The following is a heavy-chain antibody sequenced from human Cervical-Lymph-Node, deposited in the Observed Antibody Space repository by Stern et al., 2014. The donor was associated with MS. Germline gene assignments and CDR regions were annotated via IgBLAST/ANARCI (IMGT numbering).Heavy chain of an antibody. J-gene: IGHJ1*01. V-gene: IGHV3-33*01. Sequence: VQLVQSGGGVVQPGRSLRLSCAASGFTFSSSGMHWVRQAPGKGLEWLANIRYDGSNRYYADSVKGRFTISRDNSKNTLYLQMNSLRAEDTAVYYCAREGGNTAEYFQHWGQGTLVTVSS. CDR1: GFTFSSSG. D-gene: IGHD4-23*01. CDR2: IRYDGSNR. CDR3: AREGGNTAEYFQH.